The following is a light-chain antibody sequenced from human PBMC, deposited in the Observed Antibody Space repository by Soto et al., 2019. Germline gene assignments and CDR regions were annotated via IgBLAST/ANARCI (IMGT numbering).Light chain of an antibody. CDR2: GAS. V-gene: IGKV3-15*01. J-gene: IGKJ1*01. CDR3: QQYNTWLWT. CDR1: QSVNAN. Sequence: EVVMTQSPATLSVSPGERATLSCRASQSVNANLAWYQQKPGQAPRLLIHGASNRATGIPARFSGSGFGTDFILTIRSLQSEDFSGYYCQQYNTWLWTFGQGTKVEI.